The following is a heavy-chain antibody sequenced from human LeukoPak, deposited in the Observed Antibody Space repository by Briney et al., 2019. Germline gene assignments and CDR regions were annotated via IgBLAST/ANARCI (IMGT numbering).Heavy chain of an antibody. V-gene: IGHV3-33*01. J-gene: IGHJ6*03. D-gene: IGHD6-6*01. CDR1: GFTFSSYG. CDR2: IWYDGSNK. Sequence: GGSLRLSCAASGFTFSSYGRNWVRQAPGKGLEWVAVIWYDGSNKYYAESVKGPFTSSRDNSKNTLYLQMNSLRAEDTAVYYCARRGSSSPPYYYYYMDVWGKGTTVIVSS. CDR3: ARRGSSSPPYYYYYMDV.